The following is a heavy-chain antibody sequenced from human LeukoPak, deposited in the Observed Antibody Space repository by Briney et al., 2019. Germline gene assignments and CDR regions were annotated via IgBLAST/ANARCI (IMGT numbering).Heavy chain of an antibody. D-gene: IGHD5-18*01. CDR2: IYPGDSDT. Sequence: GESLKISCKGSGYSFTSYWIGWVRPMPGKGLEWMGIIYPGDSDTRYSPSFQGQVTISADKSISTAYLQWSSLKASDTAMYYCATYVIQLWADSYLDYWGQGTLVTVSS. J-gene: IGHJ4*02. CDR1: GYSFTSYW. V-gene: IGHV5-51*01. CDR3: ATYVIQLWADSYLDY.